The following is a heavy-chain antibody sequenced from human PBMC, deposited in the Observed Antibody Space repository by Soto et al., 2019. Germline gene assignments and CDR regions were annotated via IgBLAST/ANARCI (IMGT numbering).Heavy chain of an antibody. CDR1: GGSFSGYY. D-gene: IGHD3-3*01. Sequence: SETLSLTCAVYGGSFSGYYWSWIRQPPGKGLEWIGEINHSGSTNYNPSLKSRVTISVDTSKNQFSLKLSSVTAADTAVYYCARSGGQDFWSGYYQNQYYFDYWGQGTLVTVSS. CDR2: INHSGST. V-gene: IGHV4-34*01. J-gene: IGHJ4*02. CDR3: ARSGGQDFWSGYYQNQYYFDY.